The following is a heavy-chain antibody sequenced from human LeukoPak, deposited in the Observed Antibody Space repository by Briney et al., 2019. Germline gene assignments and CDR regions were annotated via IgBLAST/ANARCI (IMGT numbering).Heavy chain of an antibody. J-gene: IGHJ4*02. V-gene: IGHV3-74*01. Sequence: GGSLRLSRATSGLTFRTTWMHWVRQAPGKGLMWVSRMNGEGTTIDYADSVKGRFTVSRDYAKNTLFLQMNNLRTEDTALYFCATARNFRFEYWGQGSLVIVSA. CDR3: ATARNFRFEY. CDR1: GLTFRTTW. D-gene: IGHD1-7*01. CDR2: MNGEGTTI.